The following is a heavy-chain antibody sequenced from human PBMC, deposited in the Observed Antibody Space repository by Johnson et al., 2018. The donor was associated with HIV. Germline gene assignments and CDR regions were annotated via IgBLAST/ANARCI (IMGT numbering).Heavy chain of an antibody. CDR3: ARDDYYDTSNHLDI. Sequence: QVQLVESGGGLVKPGGSLRLSCAASGFTFSDYYMVWIRQAPGQGLEWLSYISSSGSTISYADSVKGRFTISRDNAKNSVFLQMNSLRAEDTAMYYCARDDYYDTSNHLDIWGQGTMVTVSS. D-gene: IGHD3-22*01. J-gene: IGHJ3*02. V-gene: IGHV3-11*04. CDR2: ISSSGSTI. CDR1: GFTFSDYY.